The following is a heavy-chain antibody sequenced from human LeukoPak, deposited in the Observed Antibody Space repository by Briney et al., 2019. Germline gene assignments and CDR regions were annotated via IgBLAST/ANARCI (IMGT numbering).Heavy chain of an antibody. V-gene: IGHV3-48*03. CDR1: GFTFSSCE. Sequence: QAGGSLRLSCAASGFTFSSCEMNWVRQAPGKGLEWVSYISSSGSTIYYADSVKGRFTISRDNAKNSLYLQMNSLRAEDMALYYCAKDFGGNPRYYFDYWGQGTLVTVSS. D-gene: IGHD4-23*01. J-gene: IGHJ4*02. CDR2: ISSSGSTI. CDR3: AKDFGGNPRYYFDY.